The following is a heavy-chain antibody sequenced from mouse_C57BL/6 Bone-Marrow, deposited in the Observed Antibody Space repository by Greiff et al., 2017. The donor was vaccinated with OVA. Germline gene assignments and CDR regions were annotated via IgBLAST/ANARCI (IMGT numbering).Heavy chain of an antibody. CDR2: ISDGGSYT. V-gene: IGHV5-4*03. D-gene: IGHD2-2*01. CDR3: ASIYYGYDY. CDR1: GFTFSSYA. Sequence: EVKLVESGGGLVKPGGSLKLSCAASGFTFSSYAMSWVRQTPEKRLEWVATISDGGSYTYYPDNVKGRFTISRDNAKNNLYLQMSHLKSEDTAMYYCASIYYGYDYWGQGTTLTVSS. J-gene: IGHJ2*01.